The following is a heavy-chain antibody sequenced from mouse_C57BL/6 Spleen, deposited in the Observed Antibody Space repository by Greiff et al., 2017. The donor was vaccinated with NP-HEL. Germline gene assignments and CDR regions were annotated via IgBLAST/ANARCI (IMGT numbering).Heavy chain of an antibody. J-gene: IGHJ4*01. V-gene: IGHV5-4*01. CDR3: ARDNDYDETNYAMDY. CDR1: GFTFSSYA. D-gene: IGHD2-4*01. Sequence: EVMLVESGGGLVKPGGSLKLSCAASGFTFSSYAMSWVRQTPEKRLEWVATISDGGSYTYYPDNVKGRFTISRDNAKNNLYLQMSHLKSEDTAMYYCARDNDYDETNYAMDYWGQGTSVTVSS. CDR2: ISDGGSYT.